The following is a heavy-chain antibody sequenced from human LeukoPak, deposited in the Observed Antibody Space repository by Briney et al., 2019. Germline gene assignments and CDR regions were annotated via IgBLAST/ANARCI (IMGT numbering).Heavy chain of an antibody. D-gene: IGHD1/OR15-1a*01. V-gene: IGHV3-23*01. CDR1: GFTFSNYA. Sequence: PGGTLRLSCAASGFTFSNYAMSWVRLAPGKGLEWVSAISGSGGSTYYADSVKGRFTISRDNSKNTLYLQMNSLRAEDTALYYCAKWGGNNYYYYVDVWGKGTTVTISS. J-gene: IGHJ6*03. CDR3: AKWGGNNYYYYVDV. CDR2: ISGSGGST.